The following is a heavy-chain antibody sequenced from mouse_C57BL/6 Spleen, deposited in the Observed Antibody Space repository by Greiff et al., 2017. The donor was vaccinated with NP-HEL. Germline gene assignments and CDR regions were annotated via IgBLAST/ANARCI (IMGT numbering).Heavy chain of an antibody. CDR2: IDPSDSYT. CDR1: GYTFTSYW. D-gene: IGHD2-4*01. V-gene: IGHV1-69*01. J-gene: IGHJ4*01. Sequence: QVQLQQPGAELVMPGASVKLSCKASGYTFTSYWMHWVKQRPGQGLEWIGEIDPSDSYTNYNQKFKGKSTLTVDKSSSKAYMQLSSLTSEDSAVYYCARRYDNDVDYYAMDYGGKGPSAPVSS. CDR3: ARRYDNDVDYYAMDY.